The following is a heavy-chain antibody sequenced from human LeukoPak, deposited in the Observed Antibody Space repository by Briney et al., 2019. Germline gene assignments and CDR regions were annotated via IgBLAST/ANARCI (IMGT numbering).Heavy chain of an antibody. J-gene: IGHJ4*02. CDR2: LSGSGGST. CDR3: AKRGVVIRVILVGFHKEAYYFDS. CDR1: GITLSNYC. V-gene: IGHV3-23*01. Sequence: TGGSLRLSCAASGITLSNYCMTWVRQAPGKGLEWVVGLSGSGGSTNYAASVKGRFTITRDNAKNILYLQMNSLRAEDTAVYFCAKRGVVIRVILVGFHKEAYYFDSWGQGVLVTVSS. D-gene: IGHD3-22*01.